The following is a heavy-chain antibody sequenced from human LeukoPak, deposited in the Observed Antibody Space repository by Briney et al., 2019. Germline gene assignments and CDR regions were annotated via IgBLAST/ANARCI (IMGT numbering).Heavy chain of an antibody. Sequence: GGSLRLSCAASGFTFSRYDMHWVRQPTGKGLEWVSGIGTAGEIYYPGSVKGRFTISRDNAKNSLYLQMNSLRAEDTAVHYCARDAVFQWLVHHDAFDIWGQGTMVTVSS. V-gene: IGHV3-13*01. CDR2: IGTAGEI. D-gene: IGHD6-19*01. CDR3: ARDAVFQWLVHHDAFDI. J-gene: IGHJ3*02. CDR1: GFTFSRYD.